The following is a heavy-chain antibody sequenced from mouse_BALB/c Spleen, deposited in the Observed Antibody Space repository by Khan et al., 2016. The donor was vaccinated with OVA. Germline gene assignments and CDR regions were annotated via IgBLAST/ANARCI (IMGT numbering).Heavy chain of an antibody. Sequence: QIQLVQSGPELKKPGETVKISCKASGYTFTDYGMNWVKQAPGKGLKWMGWINPNTGESTFAEDFKGRFAFSLETSARTAYLQLKNLKNEDTAIYFCARDDYSGSAYRNLYQYALDYWGQGTSVTVSS. D-gene: IGHD1-1*01. CDR3: ARDDYSGSAYRNLYQYALDY. CDR2: INPNTGES. CDR1: GYTFTDYG. J-gene: IGHJ4*01. V-gene: IGHV9-3*02.